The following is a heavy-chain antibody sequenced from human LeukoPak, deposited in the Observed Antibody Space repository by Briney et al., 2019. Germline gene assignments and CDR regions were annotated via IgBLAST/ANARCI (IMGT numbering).Heavy chain of an antibody. V-gene: IGHV3-64*01. CDR2: ISSNGGST. Sequence: GGSLRLSCAASGFTFSSYAMHWVRQAPGKGLEYVSAISSNGGSTYYANSVKGRFTISRDNSKNTLYLQMGSLRAEDTAVYYCAREGGELFYWGQGTLVTVSS. D-gene: IGHD3-10*01. CDR1: GFTFSSYA. CDR3: AREGGELFY. J-gene: IGHJ4*02.